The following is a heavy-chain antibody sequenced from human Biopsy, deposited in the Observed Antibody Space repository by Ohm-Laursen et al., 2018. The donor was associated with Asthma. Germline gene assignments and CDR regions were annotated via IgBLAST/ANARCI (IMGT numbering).Heavy chain of an antibody. J-gene: IGHJ4*02. V-gene: IGHV4-59*01. CDR2: IHYSGST. CDR1: GVSIRSYY. Sequence: TLSLTCFVSGVSIRSYYWTWIRQPPGKGLEWIGNIHYSGSTYSNPSLKSRVTISVDTSKKQISLRLSSVIAADTAVYYCAGFCSGGNCPDHWGQGTLVTVSS. CDR3: AGFCSGGNCPDH. D-gene: IGHD2-15*01.